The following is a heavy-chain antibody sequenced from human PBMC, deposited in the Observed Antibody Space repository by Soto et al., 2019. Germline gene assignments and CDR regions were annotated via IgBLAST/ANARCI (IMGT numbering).Heavy chain of an antibody. CDR2: ISAYNGNI. J-gene: IGHJ4*02. Sequence: ASVKVSCKASGYTFSNYGISWVRQAPGQGLEWMGWISAYNGNIKFAQKVQGRVTMTTDTFTSTAYMELRSLRSDDTAVYYCARATPGEAAAMFEVWGQGTLVTVSS. CDR3: ARATPGEAAAMFEV. CDR1: GYTFSNYG. D-gene: IGHD6-25*01. V-gene: IGHV1-18*01.